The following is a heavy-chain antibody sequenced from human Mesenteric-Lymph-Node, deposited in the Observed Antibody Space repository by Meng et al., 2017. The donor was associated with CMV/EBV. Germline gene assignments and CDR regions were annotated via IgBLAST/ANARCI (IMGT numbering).Heavy chain of an antibody. CDR3: ARVIFGIVNLGY. D-gene: IGHD3-3*01. J-gene: IGHJ4*02. Sequence: SCEASGYTFTGYYIHWVRQAPGQGLEWMGWISPSTGDTNYAQKFQGRVTMTRDTSIDTATMELSRLRSDDTAVYYCARVIFGIVNLGYWGQGTLVTVSS. CDR1: GYTFTGYY. CDR2: ISPSTGDT. V-gene: IGHV1-2*02.